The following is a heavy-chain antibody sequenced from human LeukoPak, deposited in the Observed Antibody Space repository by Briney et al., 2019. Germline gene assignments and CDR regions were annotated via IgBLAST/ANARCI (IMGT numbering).Heavy chain of an antibody. Sequence: PSETLSLTCTVSLDSTTSNFWSWVRQPPGKGLEWIGEIHRSGSTNYNPSLQSRVTISIDRSKNQIALELSSVTAADTAVYYCARHRAYSSSSPFDYWGQGTLVTVSS. CDR1: LDSTTSNF. D-gene: IGHD6-6*01. V-gene: IGHV4-4*02. J-gene: IGHJ4*02. CDR2: IHRSGST. CDR3: ARHRAYSSSSPFDY.